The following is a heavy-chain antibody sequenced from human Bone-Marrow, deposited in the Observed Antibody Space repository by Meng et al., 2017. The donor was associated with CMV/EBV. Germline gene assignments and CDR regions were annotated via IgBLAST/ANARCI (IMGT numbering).Heavy chain of an antibody. Sequence: GESLKISCEGSGYRFTMYWIAWVRQMPGKGLEWMGMIFPGDSGVSYSPSPEGQVTMSADKSISTAYLHWSSLKVSDTAIYYCARRGYDSGRGESFDVWGQGTTVTVSS. CDR2: IFPGDSGV. V-gene: IGHV5-51*01. J-gene: IGHJ3*01. CDR1: GYRFTMYW. D-gene: IGHD3-22*01. CDR3: ARRGYDSGRGESFDV.